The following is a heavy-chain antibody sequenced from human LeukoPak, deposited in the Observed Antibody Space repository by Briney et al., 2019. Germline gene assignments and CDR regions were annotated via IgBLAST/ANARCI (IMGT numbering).Heavy chain of an antibody. D-gene: IGHD2-8*01. CDR2: INPSGGST. V-gene: IGHV1-46*01. CDR1: GYTFTSYY. J-gene: IGHJ5*02. CDR3: ARESILMVYVSWFDP. Sequence: ASVKVSCKASGYTFTSYYMHWVRQAPGQGLEWMGIINPSGGSTSYAQKFQGRVTMTRDTSTSTVYMELSSLRSEDTAVYYCARESILMVYVSWFDPWGQGTLVTVSS.